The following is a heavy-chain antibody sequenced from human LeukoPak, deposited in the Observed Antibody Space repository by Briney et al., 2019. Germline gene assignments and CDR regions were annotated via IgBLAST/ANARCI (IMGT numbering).Heavy chain of an antibody. Sequence: SETQSLTCTVSGGSISSGGYYWSWIRQHPGKGLEWIGYIYYSGSTYYNPSLKSRVTISVDTSKNQFSLKVSSVTAADTAVYRCARGTGKAGFGDNYYDLDVWGQGTTVTVSS. CDR3: ARGTGKAGFGDNYYDLDV. CDR2: IYYSGST. V-gene: IGHV4-31*03. J-gene: IGHJ6*02. D-gene: IGHD3-16*01. CDR1: GGSISSGGYY.